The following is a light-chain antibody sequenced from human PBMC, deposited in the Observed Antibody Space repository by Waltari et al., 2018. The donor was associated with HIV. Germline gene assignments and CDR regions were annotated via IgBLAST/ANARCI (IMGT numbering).Light chain of an antibody. CDR3: LLSYGGPRV. CDR1: TGAVTSGHS. CDR2: DTS. Sequence: QAVVTQEPSLTVSPGGTVTLTCGSGTGAVTSGHSPYWFQQRPGQAPRTLIHDTSNKHSLLGGKAALTLSGAQPEDEAEYYCLLSYGGPRVFGGGTKLTVL. V-gene: IGLV7-46*01. J-gene: IGLJ2*01.